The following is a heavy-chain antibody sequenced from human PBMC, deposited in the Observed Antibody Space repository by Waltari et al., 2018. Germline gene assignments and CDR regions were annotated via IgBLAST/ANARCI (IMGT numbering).Heavy chain of an antibody. CDR1: GFTFSLYA. CDR2: ISGSGCST. Sequence: EVQLLESGGGLVQPGGSLRISCAASGFTFSLYAMSWVRQAPGKGLEWVSAISGSGCSTYYADSVKGRFTISRDNSKTTLYLQMNSLRAEDTAVYYCAKEGKAAPNLGWGQGTLVTVSS. CDR3: AKEGKAAPNLG. V-gene: IGHV3-23*01. J-gene: IGHJ4*02. D-gene: IGHD6-6*01.